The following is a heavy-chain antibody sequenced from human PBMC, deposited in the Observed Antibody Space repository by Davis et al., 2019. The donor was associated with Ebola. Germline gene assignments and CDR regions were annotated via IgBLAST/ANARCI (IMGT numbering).Heavy chain of an antibody. J-gene: IGHJ6*02. CDR3: ARDGAWVTMVRGQRYGMDV. Sequence: AASVKVSCKASGYTFTSYDINWVRQATGQGLEWMGWMNPNSGNTGYAQKFQGRVTITADKSTSTAYMELSSLRSEDTAVYYCARDGAWVTMVRGQRYGMDVWGQGTTVTVSS. V-gene: IGHV1-8*01. CDR2: MNPNSGNT. CDR1: GYTFTSYD. D-gene: IGHD3-10*01.